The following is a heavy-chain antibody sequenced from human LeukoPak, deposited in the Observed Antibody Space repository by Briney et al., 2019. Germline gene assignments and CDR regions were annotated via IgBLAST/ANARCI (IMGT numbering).Heavy chain of an antibody. CDR2: INHSGST. V-gene: IGHV4-34*01. CDR1: GGSFSGCY. J-gene: IGHJ6*03. D-gene: IGHD2-2*02. CDR3: ARVRHRDIVVVPAAITVPYYYYMDV. Sequence: SETLSLTCAVYGGSFSGCYWSWIRQPPGKGLEWIGEINHSGSTNYNPSLKSRVTISVDTSKNQFSLKLSSVTAADTAVYYCARVRHRDIVVVPAAITVPYYYYMDVWGKGTTVTVSS.